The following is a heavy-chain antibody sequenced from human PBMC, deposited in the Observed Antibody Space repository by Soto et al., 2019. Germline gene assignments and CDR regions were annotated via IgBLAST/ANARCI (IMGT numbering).Heavy chain of an antibody. D-gene: IGHD2-2*01. V-gene: IGHV4-38-2*01. CDR2: LYHIGST. Sequence: PSETLSLTCAVSGYSISRGNYWAWIRQPPGRGLEWIGSLYHIGSTHYNSSLKSRVTISVDTSKNHFSLELSSVTAADTARYYCRSSTSCYDDSCVDVWGQGSMVTVSS. CDR3: RSSTSCYDDSCVDV. CDR1: GYSISRGNY. J-gene: IGHJ6*02.